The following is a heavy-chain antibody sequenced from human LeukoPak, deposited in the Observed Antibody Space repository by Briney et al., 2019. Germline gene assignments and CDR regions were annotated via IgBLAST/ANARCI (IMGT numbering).Heavy chain of an antibody. D-gene: IGHD6-19*01. CDR2: IYESGST. CDR1: GGSISSYY. Sequence: PSETLSLTCTVSGGSISSYYWSWIRQPPGKGLEWIGHIYESGSTDYNPSLKSRVTMSVDTSKNQFSLKLNSVTAADTAVYYCARETRLMGYSSGLGFNYWGQGTLVTVSS. CDR3: ARETRLMGYSSGLGFNY. J-gene: IGHJ4*02. V-gene: IGHV4-59*01.